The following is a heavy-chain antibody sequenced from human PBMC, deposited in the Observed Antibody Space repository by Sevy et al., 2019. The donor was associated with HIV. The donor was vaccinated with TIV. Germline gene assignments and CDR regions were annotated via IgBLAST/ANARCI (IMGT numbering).Heavy chain of an antibody. CDR3: ATDKDYYDSSGYYHRYFDY. D-gene: IGHD3-22*01. CDR2: FDPEDGET. V-gene: IGHV1-24*01. CDR1: GYTLTELS. Sequence: ASVKVSCKVSGYTLTELSMHWVRQAPGKGLEWMGGFDPEDGETIYAQKFQGRVTMTEDTSTDTAYMELSRLRAEGTAVYYSATDKDYYDSSGYYHRYFDYWGQGTLVTVSS. J-gene: IGHJ4*02.